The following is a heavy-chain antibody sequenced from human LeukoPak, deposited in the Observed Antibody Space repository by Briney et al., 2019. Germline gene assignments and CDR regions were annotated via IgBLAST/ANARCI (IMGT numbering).Heavy chain of an antibody. CDR3: ARPLSTGIAAAGLDY. J-gene: IGHJ4*02. Sequence: ASVKVSCKASGFTFTSYGISWVRQAPGQGLEWMGWISAYNGNTNYAQKLQGRVTMTTDTSTSTAYMELRSLRSDDTAVYYCARPLSTGIAAAGLDYWGQGTLVTVSS. D-gene: IGHD6-13*01. V-gene: IGHV1-18*01. CDR1: GFTFTSYG. CDR2: ISAYNGNT.